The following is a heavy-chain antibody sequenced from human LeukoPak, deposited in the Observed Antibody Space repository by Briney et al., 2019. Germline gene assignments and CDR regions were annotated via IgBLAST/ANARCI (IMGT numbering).Heavy chain of an antibody. V-gene: IGHV4-59*01. D-gene: IGHD6-19*01. Sequence: SETLSLTCIVSGASISSYYWSWIRQPPGKGLEWIGYIYYSGTTKYNPSLKSRVTISIDTSKNQFSLKVNSVTAADTAVYYCARGQPQRYNSGWYVNWFDPWGQGTLVSVSS. CDR1: GASISSYY. CDR2: IYYSGTT. J-gene: IGHJ5*02. CDR3: ARGQPQRYNSGWYVNWFDP.